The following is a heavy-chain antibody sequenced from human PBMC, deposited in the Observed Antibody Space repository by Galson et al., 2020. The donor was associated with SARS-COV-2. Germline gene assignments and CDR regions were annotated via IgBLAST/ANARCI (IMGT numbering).Heavy chain of an antibody. D-gene: IGHD2-8*01. CDR2: INHSGST. CDR3: ATNTGFFYYYCMDV. J-gene: IGHJ6*02. CDR1: GGSFSGYY. Sequence: SETLSLTCAVYGGSFSGYYWSWIRQPPGKGLEWIGEINHSGSTNYNPSLKSRVTISVDTSKNQFSLKLSSVTAADTAVYYCATNTGFFYYYCMDVWGQGTTVTVSS. V-gene: IGHV4-34*01.